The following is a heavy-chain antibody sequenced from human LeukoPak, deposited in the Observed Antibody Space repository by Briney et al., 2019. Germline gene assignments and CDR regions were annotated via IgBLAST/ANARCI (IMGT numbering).Heavy chain of an antibody. CDR2: INHSGYT. D-gene: IGHD2-21*02. J-gene: IGHJ4*02. CDR3: TRMTAGHDY. V-gene: IGHV4-34*01. CDR1: GVSFDDYY. Sequence: SETLSLTCAVYGVSFDDYYWSWVRQTPGKGLEWIGEINHSGYTNDSPSLKSRVTLSIDTSRKQFSLDLRSVTVADTGIYYCTRMTAGHDYWGQGTLVTVSS.